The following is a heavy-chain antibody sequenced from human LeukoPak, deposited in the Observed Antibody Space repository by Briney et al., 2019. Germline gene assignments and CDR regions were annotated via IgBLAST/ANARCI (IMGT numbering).Heavy chain of an antibody. Sequence: ASVKVSCKASGYTFTGYYMHWVRQAPGQGLEWMGWINPNSGGTNYAQKFQGRVTMTRDTSISTAYMELSRLRPDDTAVYYCARGAYSGSYYGVDYWGQGTLVTVSS. CDR2: INPNSGGT. CDR3: ARGAYSGSYYGVDY. J-gene: IGHJ4*02. V-gene: IGHV1-2*02. CDR1: GYTFTGYY. D-gene: IGHD1-26*01.